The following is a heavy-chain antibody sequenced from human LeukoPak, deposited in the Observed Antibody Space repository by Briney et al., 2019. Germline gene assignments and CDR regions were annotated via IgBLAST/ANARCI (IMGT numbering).Heavy chain of an antibody. CDR1: GFTFSRYA. Sequence: GRCLTLSCAASGFTFSRYAMNCVRQAPGKGLEWDSAISSSARSTYYADSVTGHFTISRKNSKTTLYLQMNSLKAEDTAVYYCAKGYGVGATNYYYYYMDVWGKGTTVTVSS. V-gene: IGHV3-23*01. CDR2: ISSSARST. J-gene: IGHJ6*03. D-gene: IGHD1-26*01. CDR3: AKGYGVGATNYYYYYMDV.